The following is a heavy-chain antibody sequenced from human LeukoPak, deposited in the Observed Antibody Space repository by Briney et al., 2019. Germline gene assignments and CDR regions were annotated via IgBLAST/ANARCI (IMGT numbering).Heavy chain of an antibody. CDR1: GASISSGDYY. V-gene: IGHV4-30-4*01. Sequence: SQTLSLTHTVFGASISSGDYYWGWLRQPPGKGLELIGYIYYSASTYYNPSLKSRVTISLDTSKIQFSLKLSSVTAADTAVYYCARVRWRTLDYWGQGTLVTVSS. J-gene: IGHJ4*02. CDR3: ARVRWRTLDY. CDR2: IYYSAST. D-gene: IGHD4-23*01.